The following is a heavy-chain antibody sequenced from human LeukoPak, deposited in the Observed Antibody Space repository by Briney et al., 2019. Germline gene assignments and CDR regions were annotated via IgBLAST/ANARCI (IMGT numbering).Heavy chain of an antibody. CDR3: ARHQWLGPFDY. J-gene: IGHJ4*02. CDR1: GGSISSSSHY. D-gene: IGHD6-19*01. Sequence: PSETLSLTCTVLGGSISSSSHYWGWIRQPPGEGLEWIGSIYFSGSTYYSPSLKSRVTISVDPSTNQFSLKLTSVTAADTAVYYCARHQWLGPFDYWGQGTLVTVSS. CDR2: IYFSGST. V-gene: IGHV4-39*01.